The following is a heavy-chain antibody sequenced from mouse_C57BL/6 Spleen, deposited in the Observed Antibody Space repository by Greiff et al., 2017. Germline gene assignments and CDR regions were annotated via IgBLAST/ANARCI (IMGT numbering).Heavy chain of an antibody. CDR2: IYPGDGDT. CDR1: GYAFSSSW. V-gene: IGHV1-82*01. D-gene: IGHD2-1*01. CDR3: ARCGKYVSYFDY. Sequence: VQLKQSGPELVKPGASVKISCKASGYAFSSSWMNWVKQRPGKGLEWIGRIYPGDGDTNYNGKFKGKATLTADKSSSTAYMQLSSLTSEDSAVYFCARCGKYVSYFDYGGQGTTLTVSS. J-gene: IGHJ2*01.